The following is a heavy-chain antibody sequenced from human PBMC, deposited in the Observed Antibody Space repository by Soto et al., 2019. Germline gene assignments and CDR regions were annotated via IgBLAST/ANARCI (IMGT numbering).Heavy chain of an antibody. CDR3: ASRYYYDSSGYHYPFDI. Sequence: ASVKVSCKASGYTFTSYYMHWVRQAPGQGLEWMGIINPSGGSTSYAQKFQGRVTMTRDTSTSTVCMELSSLRSEDTAVYYCASRYYYDSSGYHYPFDIWGQGTMVTVSS. D-gene: IGHD3-22*01. CDR1: GYTFTSYY. V-gene: IGHV1-46*03. CDR2: INPSGGST. J-gene: IGHJ3*02.